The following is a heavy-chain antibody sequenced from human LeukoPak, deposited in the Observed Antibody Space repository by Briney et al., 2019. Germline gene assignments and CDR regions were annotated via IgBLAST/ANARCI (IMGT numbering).Heavy chain of an antibody. Sequence: RASVQVSCKASGGTFSSYAISWVRQAPGQGLEWMGGIIPIFGTANYAQKFQGRVTITADESTSTAYMELSSLRSEDTAVYYCESGKAGYSYGPDAFDIWGQGTMVTVSS. CDR2: IIPIFGTA. D-gene: IGHD5-18*01. CDR1: GGTFSSYA. CDR3: ESGKAGYSYGPDAFDI. J-gene: IGHJ3*02. V-gene: IGHV1-69*13.